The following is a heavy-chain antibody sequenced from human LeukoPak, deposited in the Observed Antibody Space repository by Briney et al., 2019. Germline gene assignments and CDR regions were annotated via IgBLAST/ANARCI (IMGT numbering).Heavy chain of an antibody. J-gene: IGHJ6*02. V-gene: IGHV3-15*01. CDR1: GFTFSSYA. CDR3: TTDVPGGGMDV. Sequence: GGSLRLSCAASGFTFSSYAMSWARQAPGKGLEWVGRIKSKTDGGTTDYAAPVKGRFNISRDDSKNTLYLQMNSLKTVDTAVYYCTTDVPGGGMDVWGQGTTVTVSS. D-gene: IGHD1-1*01. CDR2: IKSKTDGGTT.